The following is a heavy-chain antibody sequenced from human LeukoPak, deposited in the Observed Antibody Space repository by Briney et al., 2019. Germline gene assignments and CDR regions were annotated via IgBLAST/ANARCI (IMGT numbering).Heavy chain of an antibody. CDR1: GDSISNYY. V-gene: IGHV4-59*01. Sequence: PSETLSLTCIVSGDSISNYYWSWIRQPPGKGLERIGYIYYTGSTRYNPSLNGRVTISVDTSKNHFSLKLSSVTAADTAVYYCARWGCTSTTCYTPFDFWGPGTLVTISS. CDR3: ARWGCTSTTCYTPFDF. CDR2: IYYTGST. D-gene: IGHD2-2*02. J-gene: IGHJ4*02.